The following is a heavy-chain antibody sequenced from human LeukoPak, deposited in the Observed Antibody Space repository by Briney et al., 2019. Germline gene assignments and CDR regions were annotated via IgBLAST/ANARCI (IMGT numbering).Heavy chain of an antibody. Sequence: SETLSFTCTVSNGSISSYHWSWVRQPPGKGLEWIGYILTSWTTNYNPSLKSRLTISVDTSKNQFTLKLSSVTAADTAVYYCASRRVSGSYLYYFDYWGQGTLVTVSS. V-gene: IGHV4-4*09. J-gene: IGHJ4*02. D-gene: IGHD1-26*01. CDR2: ILTSWTT. CDR1: NGSISSYH. CDR3: ASRRVSGSYLYYFDY.